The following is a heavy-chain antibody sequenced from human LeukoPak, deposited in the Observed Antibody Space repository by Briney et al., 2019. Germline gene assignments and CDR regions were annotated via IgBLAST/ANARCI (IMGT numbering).Heavy chain of an antibody. V-gene: IGHV1-18*01. Sequence: ASVKVSCKASGYTFTSYGISWVRQAPGQGLEWMGWISAYNGNTNYAQKLQGRVTMTGNTSISTAYMELSSLRSEDTAVYYCARGSYYYDSSGFHYYYYYMDVWGKGTTVTISS. CDR2: ISAYNGNT. CDR1: GYTFTSYG. CDR3: ARGSYYYDSSGFHYYYYYMDV. J-gene: IGHJ6*03. D-gene: IGHD3-22*01.